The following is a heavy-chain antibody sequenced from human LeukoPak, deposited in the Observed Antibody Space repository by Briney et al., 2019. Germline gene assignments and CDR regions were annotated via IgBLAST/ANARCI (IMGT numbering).Heavy chain of an antibody. CDR3: ARPVNRLFLV. Sequence: GGSLRLSCVGSGFSLSGDWMTWVRQAPGTGLEWVANIREDGGETYYVDSVKGRFTISRDNAKNSLYLQMNNLRVEDTAVYFCARPVNRLFLVWGPGTLVTVSS. CDR1: GFSLSGDW. J-gene: IGHJ4*02. CDR2: IREDGGET. V-gene: IGHV3-7*01. D-gene: IGHD2-21*01.